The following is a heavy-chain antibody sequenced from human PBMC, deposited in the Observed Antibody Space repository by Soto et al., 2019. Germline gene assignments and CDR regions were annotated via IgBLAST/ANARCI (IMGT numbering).Heavy chain of an antibody. D-gene: IGHD6-13*01. J-gene: IGHJ4*02. CDR3: AKHAAAAAPDY. V-gene: IGHV3-23*01. CDR1: GFTFSSYA. Sequence: EVPLLESGGGLVQPGGSLRLSCAASGFTFSSYAMSWVRQAPGKGLEWVSLSGSGGGTYYADSVKGRFTISRDNSKNTLYLQMNSLRAEDTAVYYCAKHAAAAAPDYWGQGTLVTVSS. CDR2: SGSGGGT.